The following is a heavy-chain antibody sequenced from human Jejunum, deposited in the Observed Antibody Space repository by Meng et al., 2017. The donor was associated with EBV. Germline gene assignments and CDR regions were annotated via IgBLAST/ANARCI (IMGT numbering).Heavy chain of an antibody. V-gene: IGHV4-4*02. D-gene: IGHD2-21*02. CDR1: GDSIDSRNW. CDR3: VRGGDYCLVY. J-gene: IGHJ4*02. CDR2: IYYSGST. Sequence: QVQLQGPGPGLVKPSGTLSLTCAVSGDSIDSRNWWSWVRQSPERGLEWIGEIYYSGSTNYNPSLKSRVTILVDRSENHFSLHLSSVTAADTAVYYCVRGGDYCLVYWGQGTLVTVSS.